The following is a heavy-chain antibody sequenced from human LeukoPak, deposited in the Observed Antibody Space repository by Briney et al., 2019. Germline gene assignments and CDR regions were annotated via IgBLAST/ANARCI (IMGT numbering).Heavy chain of an antibody. Sequence: PSQTLSLTCTVSGGSISSGDYYWGWIRQPPGKGLEWIGYIYYSGSTYYNPSLKSRVTISVDTSKNQFSLKLSSVTAADTAVYYCARAPLWFGELLGYGYWGQGTLVTVSS. D-gene: IGHD3-10*01. V-gene: IGHV4-30-4*01. CDR1: GGSISSGDYY. J-gene: IGHJ4*02. CDR3: ARAPLWFGELLGYGY. CDR2: IYYSGST.